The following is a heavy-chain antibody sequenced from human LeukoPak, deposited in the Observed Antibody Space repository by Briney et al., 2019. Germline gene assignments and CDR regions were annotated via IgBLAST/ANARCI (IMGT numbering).Heavy chain of an antibody. CDR2: ISAYNGNT. Sequence: ASVKVSCKASGYTFTSYGISWLRQAPGQGLEWMGWISAYNGNTNYAQKLQGRLTLTTDTSTSTAYMELRSLRSDDTAVYYCASCHCTNGVCYGECEYFQHWGQGTLVTVSS. D-gene: IGHD2-8*01. CDR3: ASCHCTNGVCYGECEYFQH. J-gene: IGHJ1*01. CDR1: GYTFTSYG. V-gene: IGHV1-18*01.